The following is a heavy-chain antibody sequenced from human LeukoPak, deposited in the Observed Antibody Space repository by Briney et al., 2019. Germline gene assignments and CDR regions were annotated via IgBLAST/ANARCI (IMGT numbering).Heavy chain of an antibody. Sequence: GASVKVSCKASGYTFSDFYIHWVRQAPGQGLEYVGWITPKSGDTYSPQRFRGRVTMTRDASISTAYMELSSLRSDDTAVYFCARVRLADERAWAYWGQGTLVTVSS. D-gene: IGHD3-3*02. CDR2: ITPKSGDT. J-gene: IGHJ4*02. CDR3: ARVRLADERAWAY. CDR1: GYTFSDFY. V-gene: IGHV1-2*02.